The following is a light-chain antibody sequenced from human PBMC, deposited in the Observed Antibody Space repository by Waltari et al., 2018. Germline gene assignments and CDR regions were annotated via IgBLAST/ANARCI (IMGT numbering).Light chain of an antibody. CDR3: HQYNRWPRT. CDR2: GAS. J-gene: IGKJ1*01. CDR1: QSVSNN. V-gene: IGKV3D-15*01. Sequence: EIVMTQSPATPSVSPGERATLSCRASQSVSNNLAWYQQKPGQTPRLLIYGASIRATGIPARFSGSGSGTEFTLTISSLQSEDFAVYYCHQYNRWPRTFGQGTKVEIK.